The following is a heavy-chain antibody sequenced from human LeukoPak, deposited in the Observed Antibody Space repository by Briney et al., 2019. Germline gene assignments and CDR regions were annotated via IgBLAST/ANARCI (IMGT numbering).Heavy chain of an antibody. CDR3: AKDASGYHDY. D-gene: IGHD5-12*01. V-gene: IGHV3-30*02. CDR1: GFTFSSCG. J-gene: IGHJ4*02. Sequence: GGSLRLSCAASGFTFSSCGMHWVRQAPGKGLEWVAFIRYDGSNKYYADPVKGRFTISRDNSKNTLYLQMNSLRAEDTAVYYCAKDASGYHDYWGQGTLVTVSS. CDR2: IRYDGSNK.